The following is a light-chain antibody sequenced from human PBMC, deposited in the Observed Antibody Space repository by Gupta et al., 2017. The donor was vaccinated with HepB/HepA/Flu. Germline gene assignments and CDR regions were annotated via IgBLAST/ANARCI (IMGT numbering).Light chain of an antibody. Sequence: DIQMTQSPSTLSASVGDRVTITCRASRNISNWLAWYQQKPGEAPKLLIYRASTVESGVPSRFSGSGSGTEFTLTISSRQPDDFATYYCQQEDNSSRTFGQGTKVEI. V-gene: IGKV1-5*03. J-gene: IGKJ1*01. CDR2: RAS. CDR1: RNISNW. CDR3: QQEDNSSRT.